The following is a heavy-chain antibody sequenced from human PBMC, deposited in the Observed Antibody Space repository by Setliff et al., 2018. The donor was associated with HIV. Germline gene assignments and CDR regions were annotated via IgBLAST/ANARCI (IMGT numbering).Heavy chain of an antibody. D-gene: IGHD3-3*01. V-gene: IGHV4-39*07. CDR3: ARGLSIFGVATPGFYSFMDV. Sequence: PSETLSLTCTVSGGSISSSSYYWGWIRQPPGKGLEWIGSFYYSGNTYYNPSLKSRVTISVDASRNQFSLKLNSVTAADTAVYYCARGLSIFGVATPGFYSFMDVWGKGTTVTVSS. J-gene: IGHJ6*03. CDR1: GGSISSSSYY. CDR2: FYYSGNT.